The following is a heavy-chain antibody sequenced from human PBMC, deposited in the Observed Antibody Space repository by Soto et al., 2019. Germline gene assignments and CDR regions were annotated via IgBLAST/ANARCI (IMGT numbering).Heavy chain of an antibody. V-gene: IGHV3-43*01. CDR2: ISWDGCST. CDR1: VFTCDDYT. Sequence: GSLRLACAASVFTCDDYTMHWVRQAPGKGLEWFSLISWDGCSTYYADSVKGRFTISRDNSKNSLYLQMNSLRTEDTALYYCAKSAHYYDSSGCGMDVWGQGTTFRVSS. CDR3: AKSAHYYDSSGCGMDV. J-gene: IGHJ6*02. D-gene: IGHD3-22*01.